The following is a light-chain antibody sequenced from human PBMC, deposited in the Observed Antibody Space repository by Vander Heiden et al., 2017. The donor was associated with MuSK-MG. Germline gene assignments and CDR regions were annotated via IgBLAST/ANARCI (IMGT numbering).Light chain of an antibody. CDR1: SSDVGGYNY. J-gene: IGLJ2*01. CDR3: SSYAGSYTGI. V-gene: IGLV2-11*01. CDR2: DVS. Sequence: QPRSVSGSPGQSVTISCTGTSSDVGGYNYVSWYQQHPGKAPKLMIYDVSKRPSGVPDRFSGSKSGNTASLTISGLQAEDEADYYCSSYAGSYTGIFGEGTKLTVL.